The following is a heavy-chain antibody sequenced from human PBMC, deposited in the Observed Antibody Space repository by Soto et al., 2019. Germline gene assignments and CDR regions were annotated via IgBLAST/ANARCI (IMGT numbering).Heavy chain of an antibody. CDR2: ITWDGLTA. CDR3: AKSVRAIAGANFDS. Sequence: HPGGSLRLSCKGFGFSLDDHAMHWVRQAPGKGLEWVSVITWDGLTAYYADSVKGRFTISRDNSKNSLYLQMNSLRTEDTAHYYCAKSVRAIAGANFDSWGQGALVTVSS. D-gene: IGHD6-13*01. CDR1: GFSLDDHA. J-gene: IGHJ4*02. V-gene: IGHV3-43*01.